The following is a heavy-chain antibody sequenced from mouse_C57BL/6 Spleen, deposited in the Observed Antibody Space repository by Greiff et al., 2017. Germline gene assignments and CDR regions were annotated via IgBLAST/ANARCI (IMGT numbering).Heavy chain of an antibody. V-gene: IGHV3-6*01. Sequence: ESGPGLVKPSQSLSLTCSVTGYSITSGYYWNWIRQFPGNKLEWMGYISYDGSNNYNPSLKNRISITRDTSKNQFFLKLNSVATEDTATYYCARDQGGDWGQGTTLTVSS. J-gene: IGHJ2*01. CDR3: ARDQGGD. CDR2: ISYDGSN. CDR1: GYSITSGYY.